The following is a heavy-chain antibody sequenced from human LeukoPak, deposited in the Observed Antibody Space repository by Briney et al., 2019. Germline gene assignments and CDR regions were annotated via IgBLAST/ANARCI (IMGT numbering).Heavy chain of an antibody. CDR3: ARHWNGAFDI. CDR1: GYSISSGYY. CDR2: IYHSGST. J-gene: IGHJ3*02. D-gene: IGHD1-1*01. V-gene: IGHV4-38-2*02. Sequence: PSETLSLTCTVSGYSISSGYYWGWIRQPPGKGLEWIGSIYHSGSTYYNPSLKSQVTISVDTSKNQFSLKLSSVTAADTAVYYCARHWNGAFDIWGQGTMVTVSS.